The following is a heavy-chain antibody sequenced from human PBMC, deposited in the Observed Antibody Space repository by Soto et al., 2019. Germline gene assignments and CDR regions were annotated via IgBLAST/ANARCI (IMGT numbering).Heavy chain of an antibody. V-gene: IGHV1-3*01. CDR1: GYTFTSYA. J-gene: IGHJ5*02. CDR3: ARWDGITMIVGRYNWFDP. D-gene: IGHD3-22*01. CDR2: INAGNGNT. Sequence: GASVKVSCKASGYTFTSYAMHWVRQAPGQRLEWMGWINAGNGNTKYSQKFQGRVTITRDTSASTAYMELSSLRSEDTAVYYCARWDGITMIVGRYNWFDPWGQGTLVTVSS.